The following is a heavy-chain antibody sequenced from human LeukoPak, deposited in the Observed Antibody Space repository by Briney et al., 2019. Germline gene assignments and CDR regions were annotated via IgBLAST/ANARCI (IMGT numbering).Heavy chain of an antibody. Sequence: ASVKVSCKASGYTFTSYGISWVRQAPGQGLEWMGWISAYNGNTNYAQKLQGRVTMTTDASTSTAYMELRRLRSDDTAVYYCARSEYQLLFTVYWGKGTLVTVSS. D-gene: IGHD2-2*01. CDR1: GYTFTSYG. CDR3: ARSEYQLLFTVY. V-gene: IGHV1-18*01. CDR2: ISAYNGNT. J-gene: IGHJ4*02.